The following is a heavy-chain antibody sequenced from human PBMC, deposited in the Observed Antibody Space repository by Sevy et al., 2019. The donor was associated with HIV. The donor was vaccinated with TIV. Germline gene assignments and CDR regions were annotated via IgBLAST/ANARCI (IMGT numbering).Heavy chain of an antibody. CDR2: ISGGGGDT. V-gene: IGHV3-23*01. D-gene: IGHD2-2*02. J-gene: IGHJ3*02. CDR3: VKGARYTIPNDAFDI. CDR1: GFTFSSNA. Sequence: GGSLRLSCEASGFTFSSNAMSWVRLAPGKGLEWVSGISGGGGDTFYADSVKGRFTISRDNSKNTLFLQINSLRAEDTALYYCVKGARYTIPNDAFDIWGQGTMVTVSS.